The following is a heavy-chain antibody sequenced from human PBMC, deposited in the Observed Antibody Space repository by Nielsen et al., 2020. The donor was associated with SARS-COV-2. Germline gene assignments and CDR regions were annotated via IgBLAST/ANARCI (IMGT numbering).Heavy chain of an antibody. CDR1: GYSFTSYW. V-gene: IGHV5-10-1*04. CDR2: IDPSDSYT. Sequence: GESLKISCKGSGYSFTSYWISWVRQMPGKGLEWMGRIDPSDSYTNYSPSFQGQVTISADKSISTAYLQWSSLKASDTAMYYCARQTVLVWFGELSYYFDYWGQGTLVTVSS. D-gene: IGHD3-10*01. CDR3: ARQTVLVWFGELSYYFDY. J-gene: IGHJ4*02.